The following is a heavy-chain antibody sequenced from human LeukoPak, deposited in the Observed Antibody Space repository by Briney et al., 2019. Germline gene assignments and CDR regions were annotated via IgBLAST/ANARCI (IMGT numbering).Heavy chain of an antibody. CDR2: INHSGST. V-gene: IGHV4-34*01. CDR3: ARRASITMVRGVISL. CDR1: GGSFSGYY. D-gene: IGHD3-10*01. Sequence: SETLSLTCAVYGGSFSGYYWSWIRQPPGKGLEWIGEINHSGSTNYNPSLKSRVTISVDTSINQFSLKLSSVTAADTAVYYCARRASITMVRGVISLWGQGTLVTVSS. J-gene: IGHJ4*02.